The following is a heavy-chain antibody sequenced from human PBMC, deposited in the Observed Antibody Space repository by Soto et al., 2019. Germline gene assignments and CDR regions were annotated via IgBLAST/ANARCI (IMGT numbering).Heavy chain of an antibody. D-gene: IGHD3-3*01. Sequence: EVQLLESGGGLVQPGGSLRLSCAASGFTFSSYAMSWVRQAPGKGLEWVSGMSGSGGTAYYRDSGKGRFTISRDNSKQTLYLHMNSLRAEDTALYYCAKGPIFGVENIYDYWGQGTLVTVSS. V-gene: IGHV3-23*01. CDR2: MSGSGGTA. J-gene: IGHJ4*02. CDR3: AKGPIFGVENIYDY. CDR1: GFTFSSYA.